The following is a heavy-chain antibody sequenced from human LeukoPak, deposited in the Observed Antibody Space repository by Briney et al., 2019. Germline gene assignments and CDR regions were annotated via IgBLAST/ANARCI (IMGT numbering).Heavy chain of an antibody. J-gene: IGHJ6*02. D-gene: IGHD5-18*01. Sequence: SETLSLTCAVYGGSFSGYYWSWIRQPPGKGLEWIGEINHSGSTNYNPSLKSRVTISVDTSKNQFSLKLSSVTAADTAVYYCARLRRNSGYSYGRTPHYYYGKDVWGQGTTVTVSS. CDR1: GGSFSGYY. V-gene: IGHV4-34*01. CDR3: ARLRRNSGYSYGRTPHYYYGKDV. CDR2: INHSGST.